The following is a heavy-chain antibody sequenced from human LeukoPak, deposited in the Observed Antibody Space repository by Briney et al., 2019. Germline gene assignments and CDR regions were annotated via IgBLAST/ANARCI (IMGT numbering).Heavy chain of an antibody. J-gene: IGHJ4*02. CDR1: GYTFSGYY. Sequence: GASVKVSCKASGYTFSGYYMHWVRQAPGQGLEWMGWIYPNSGDTNYAQNFQGRVTMTRDTSISTVYMELTRLTYDDTAVYYCARGSVTGGWYLNLGYWGQGTLVTVSS. CDR3: ARGSVTGGWYLNLGY. CDR2: IYPNSGDT. D-gene: IGHD6-19*01. V-gene: IGHV1-2*02.